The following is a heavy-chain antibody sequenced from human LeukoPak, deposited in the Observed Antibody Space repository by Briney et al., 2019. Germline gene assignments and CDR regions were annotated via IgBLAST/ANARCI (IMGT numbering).Heavy chain of an antibody. CDR1: GGTFSSYA. CDR3: ASLLFVDTSVGY. V-gene: IGHV1-46*01. D-gene: IGHD5-18*01. J-gene: IGHJ4*02. Sequence: ASVKVSCKASGGTFSSYAISWVRQAPGQGLEWMGIIDPSGGRTRYAQKFQGRVTMTRDTSTSTVYMELSSLRSEDTAVYYCASLLFVDTSVGYWGQGTLVTVSS. CDR2: IDPSGGRT.